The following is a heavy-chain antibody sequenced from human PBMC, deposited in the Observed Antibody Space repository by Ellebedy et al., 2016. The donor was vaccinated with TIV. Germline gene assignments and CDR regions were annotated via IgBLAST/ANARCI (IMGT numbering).Heavy chain of an antibody. V-gene: IGHV1-69*13. CDR1: GGTFNRDA. CDR3: ARGGRQGDFIWFDP. D-gene: IGHD2-21*02. Sequence: SVKVSXXASGGTFNRDAISWVRQAPGQGLEWMGGIIPMAGAANYAQKFQGRVTIIADQFTSTVYMDLSSLRSEDTAVYYCARGGRQGDFIWFDPWGQGTLVTVSS. CDR2: IIPMAGAA. J-gene: IGHJ5*02.